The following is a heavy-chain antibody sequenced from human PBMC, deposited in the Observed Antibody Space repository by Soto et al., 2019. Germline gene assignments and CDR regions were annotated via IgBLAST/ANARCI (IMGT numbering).Heavy chain of an antibody. J-gene: IGHJ3*02. D-gene: IGHD2-15*01. CDR2: ISWNSGSI. V-gene: IGHV3-9*01. CDR3: AKVGLRYCSGGSCYFAFDI. CDR1: GFTFDDYA. Sequence: PGGSLRLSCAASGFTFDDYAMHWVRQAPGKGLEWVSGISWNSGSIGYADSVKGRFTISRDNAKNSLYLQMNSLRAEDTALYYCAKVGLRYCSGGSCYFAFDIWGQGTMVTVSS.